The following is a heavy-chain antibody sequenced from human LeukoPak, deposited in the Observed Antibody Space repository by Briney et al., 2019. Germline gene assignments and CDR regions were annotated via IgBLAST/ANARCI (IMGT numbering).Heavy chain of an antibody. V-gene: IGHV5-51*01. CDR1: GYSFTSYW. Sequence: KNGESLKISCKGSGYSFTSYWIGWVRQMPGKGLEWMGIIYPGDSDTRYSPSFQGQVTISADKSISTAYLQWSSLKASDTAMYYCARTGYNYNYNYYFDYWGQGTLVTVSS. CDR3: ARTGYNYNYNYYFDY. CDR2: IYPGDSDT. J-gene: IGHJ4*02. D-gene: IGHD1-7*01.